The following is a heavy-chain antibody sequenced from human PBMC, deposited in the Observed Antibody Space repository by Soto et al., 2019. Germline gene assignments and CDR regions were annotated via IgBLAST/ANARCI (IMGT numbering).Heavy chain of an antibody. Sequence: QAQLQESGPGLVKPSQTLSLTCTVSGGSISSGGYYWSWIRQHPGKGLEWIGYIYNSGSTYYNPSLKSRVTISIDTSKNQFFLKLRSVTAADTAVYYCARDHDNYGDYVPFDYWGQGTLVTVSS. CDR3: ARDHDNYGDYVPFDY. V-gene: IGHV4-31*03. CDR1: GGSISSGGYY. CDR2: IYNSGST. J-gene: IGHJ4*02. D-gene: IGHD4-17*01.